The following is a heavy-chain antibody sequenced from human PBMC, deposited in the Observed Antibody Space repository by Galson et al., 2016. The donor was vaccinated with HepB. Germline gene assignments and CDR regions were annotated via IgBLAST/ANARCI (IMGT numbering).Heavy chain of an antibody. CDR1: GYTFTDYY. D-gene: IGHD2-2*01. V-gene: IGHV1-2*02. Sequence: SVKVSCKASGYTFTDYYIHWVRQAPGQGLEWMGWLNPKSGGSVSAQTFQGRVTMTRDTSINTAFMELNRLISDDTSVYYCAKVFAESNPYQALDYWGQGTLVTAS. CDR2: LNPKSGGS. CDR3: AKVFAESNPYQALDY. J-gene: IGHJ4*02.